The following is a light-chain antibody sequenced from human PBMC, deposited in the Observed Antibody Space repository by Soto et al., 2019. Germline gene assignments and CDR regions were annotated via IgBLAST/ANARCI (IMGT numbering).Light chain of an antibody. V-gene: IGKV3-20*01. CDR3: QQYARSPWT. CDR1: QSVNSR. Sequence: EIVLTQSPGTLSLSPGERATLSCRASQSVNSRLAWYQQKPGQAPRLLIYGASSRAAGIPNSFSGSGSGTAFTLTISRLEADDFAVYYCQQYARSPWTFGQGTKVEIK. CDR2: GAS. J-gene: IGKJ1*01.